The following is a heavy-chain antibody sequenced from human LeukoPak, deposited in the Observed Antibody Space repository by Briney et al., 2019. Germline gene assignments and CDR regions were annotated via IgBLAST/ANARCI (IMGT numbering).Heavy chain of an antibody. CDR1: GGSISSGSYY. D-gene: IGHD6-13*01. Sequence: SQTLSLTCTVSGGSISSGSYYWSWIRQPAGKGLEWIGRIYTSGSTNYNPSLKSRVTISVDTSKNQFSLKLSSVTAADTAVYYCARVTGYMTEDYFDYWGQGTLITVSS. J-gene: IGHJ4*02. V-gene: IGHV4-61*02. CDR2: IYTSGST. CDR3: ARVTGYMTEDYFDY.